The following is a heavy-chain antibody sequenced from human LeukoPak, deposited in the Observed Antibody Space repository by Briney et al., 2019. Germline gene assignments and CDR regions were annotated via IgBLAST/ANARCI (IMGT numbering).Heavy chain of an antibody. J-gene: IGHJ5*02. CDR2: IYYSGST. D-gene: IGHD2-2*01. Sequence: SETLSLTCAVSGGSISSGGYYWSWIRQHPGKGLEWIGYIYYSGSTYYNPSLKSRVTISVDTSKNQFSLKLSSVTAADTAVYYCAREEGYCSSTSCYNWFDPWGQGTLVTVSS. V-gene: IGHV4-31*11. CDR3: AREEGYCSSTSCYNWFDP. CDR1: GGSISSGGYY.